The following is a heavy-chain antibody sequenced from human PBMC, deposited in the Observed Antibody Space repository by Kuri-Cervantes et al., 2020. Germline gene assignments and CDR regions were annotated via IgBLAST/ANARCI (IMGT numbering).Heavy chain of an antibody. CDR2: ISAYNGNT. CDR1: GYTLTSYG. CDR3: ARGSYYDFWSGYYTHSYYYYMDV. D-gene: IGHD3-3*01. J-gene: IGHJ6*03. V-gene: IGHV1-18*01. Sequence: ASVKVSCKASGYTLTSYGISWVRQAPGQGLQWMGWISAYNGNTNYAQKFQGRVTMTRNTSISTAYMELSSLRSEDTAVYYCARGSYYDFWSGYYTHSYYYYMDVWGKGTTVTVSS.